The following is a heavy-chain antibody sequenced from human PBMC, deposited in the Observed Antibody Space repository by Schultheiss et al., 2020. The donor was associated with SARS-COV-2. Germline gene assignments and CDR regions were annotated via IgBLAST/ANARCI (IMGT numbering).Heavy chain of an antibody. CDR1: GGTFSSYA. CDR2: IIPNSGGT. J-gene: IGHJ4*02. CDR3: AREGAVAGQNFDY. Sequence: ASVKVSCKASGGTFSSYAISWVRQAPGQGLEWMGRIIPNSGGTNYAQKFQGRVTMTRDTSISTAYMELSRLRSDDTAVYYCAREGAVAGQNFDYWGQGTLVTVSS. D-gene: IGHD6-19*01. V-gene: IGHV1-2*02.